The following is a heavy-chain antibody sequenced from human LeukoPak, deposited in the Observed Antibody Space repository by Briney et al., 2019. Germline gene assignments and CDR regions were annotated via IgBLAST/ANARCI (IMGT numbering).Heavy chain of an antibody. CDR3: AKGTVGLRYFDWLLVPYFDY. CDR1: GFTFNRYN. V-gene: IGHV3-21*04. CDR2: ISTSSSYI. D-gene: IGHD3-9*01. Sequence: GGSLRLSCAASGFTFNRYNMNWVRRAPGKGLEWVSSISTSSSYIYYADSVRGRFTISRDNAKNSLYLQMNSLRAEDTALYYCAKGTVGLRYFDWLLVPYFDYWGQGTLVTVSS. J-gene: IGHJ4*02.